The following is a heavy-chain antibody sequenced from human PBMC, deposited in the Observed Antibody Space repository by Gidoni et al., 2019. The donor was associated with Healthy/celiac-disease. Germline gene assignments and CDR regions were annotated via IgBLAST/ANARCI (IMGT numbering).Heavy chain of an antibody. J-gene: IGHJ4*02. V-gene: IGHV3-21*01. Sequence: EVQLVESGGGLVKHGGSLRLSCAASGFTFSSYSMNCVRQAPGKGLEWVSSISSSSSYIYYADSVKGRFTISRDNANNSLYLQMNSLRAEDTAVYYCARGGGTVEPRGWGQGTLVTVSS. D-gene: IGHD4-4*01. CDR3: ARGGGTVEPRG. CDR2: ISSSSSYI. CDR1: GFTFSSYS.